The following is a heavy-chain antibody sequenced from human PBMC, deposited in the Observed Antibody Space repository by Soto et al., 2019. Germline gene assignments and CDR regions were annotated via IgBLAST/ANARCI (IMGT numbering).Heavy chain of an antibody. CDR3: AREAWLSWFDP. CDR2: IYYSGST. Sequence: SETLSLTCAVSGGSISSGDYYWSSIRQPPGKGLEWIGYIYYSGSTYYNPSLKSRVTISVDTSKNQFSLKLSSVTAADTAVYYCAREAWLSWFDPWGQGTLVTVSS. CDR1: GGSISSGDYY. J-gene: IGHJ5*02. V-gene: IGHV4-30-4*01. D-gene: IGHD3-10*01.